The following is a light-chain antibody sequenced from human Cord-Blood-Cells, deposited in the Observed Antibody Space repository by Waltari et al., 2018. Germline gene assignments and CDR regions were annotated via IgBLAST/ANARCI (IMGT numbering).Light chain of an antibody. CDR1: QSISSW. V-gene: IGKV1-5*01. CDR2: DAS. CDR3: QQYNSYSPYT. J-gene: IGKJ2*01. Sequence: DIQMTQSPSTLSASVGDPVTITCRASQSISSWLAWYQQKPGKAPKLLIYDASSLESGVPSRFSGSGSGTEFTLTISSLQPDDFATYYCQQYNSYSPYTFGQGTKLEIK.